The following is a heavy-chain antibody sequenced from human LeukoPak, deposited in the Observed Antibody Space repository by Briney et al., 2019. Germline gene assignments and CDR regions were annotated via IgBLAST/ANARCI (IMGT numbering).Heavy chain of an antibody. CDR1: GGSINNLF. J-gene: IGHJ4*02. CDR3: AREGPLGKYYDY. V-gene: IGHV4-59*01. D-gene: IGHD3-16*01. Sequence: SETLSLTCTVSGGSINNLFWTWIRQPPGNGLEWIGYFSYSGGTTYNPSLKSRVTISIDTSKNQFSLNLNSVTAADTAVYYCAREGPLGKYYDYWGPGTLVTVSS. CDR2: FSYSGGT.